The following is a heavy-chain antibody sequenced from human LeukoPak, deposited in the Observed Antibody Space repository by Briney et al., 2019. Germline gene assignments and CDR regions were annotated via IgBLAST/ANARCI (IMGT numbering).Heavy chain of an antibody. CDR2: INPDSGGT. V-gene: IGHV1-2*02. Sequence: ASVKVSCKASGYTLTGYYMHWVRQAPGQRLEWMGWINPDSGGTKYAQKFQGRVTMTRDTSISTAYTELSRLRSDDTAVYYCARGSSSSWYKYFFDYWGQGTPVTVSS. D-gene: IGHD6-13*01. J-gene: IGHJ4*02. CDR1: GYTLTGYY. CDR3: ARGSSSSWYKYFFDY.